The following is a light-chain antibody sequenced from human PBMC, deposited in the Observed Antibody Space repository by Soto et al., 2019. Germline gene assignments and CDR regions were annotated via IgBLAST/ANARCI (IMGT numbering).Light chain of an antibody. V-gene: IGKV3-20*01. Sequence: IRLTPSPGTLSLSPGERATLPCRASQTVSNNYLAWYQQKPGQAPRLLIYGASTRATGIPARFSGSGSGTEFTLTISRLEPEDFAMYYCQQYGTSPRGTFGQGTKVDIK. CDR3: QQYGTSPRGT. CDR2: GAS. J-gene: IGKJ1*01. CDR1: QTVSNNY.